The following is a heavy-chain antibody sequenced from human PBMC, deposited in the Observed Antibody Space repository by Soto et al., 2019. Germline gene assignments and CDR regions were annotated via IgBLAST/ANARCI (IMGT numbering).Heavy chain of an antibody. CDR3: GKGNSKWGTGDAFDI. Sequence: GGSLRLSCAASGFTFNNYALNWVRQSPGKGLEWVSSISGTGGSTFYAGSAKGRFTISRDNSKNTLFMQMTSLRAEDTAVYYCGKGNSKWGTGDAFDIWGQGTMVTVSS. D-gene: IGHD1-1*01. J-gene: IGHJ3*02. CDR2: ISGTGGST. CDR1: GFTFNNYA. V-gene: IGHV3-23*01.